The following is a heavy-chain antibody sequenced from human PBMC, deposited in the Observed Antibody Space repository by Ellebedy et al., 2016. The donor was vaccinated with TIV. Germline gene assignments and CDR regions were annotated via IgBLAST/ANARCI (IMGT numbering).Heavy chain of an antibody. CDR1: GGSISSYY. D-gene: IGHD3-10*01. V-gene: IGHV4-59*01. CDR2: IYYSGST. J-gene: IGHJ4*02. CDR3: ARSTMVRGVIIIFDY. Sequence: MPSETLSLTCTVSGGSISSYYWSWIRQPPGKGLEWIGYIYYSGSTNYNPSLKSRVTISVDTSKNQFSLKLSSVTAADTAVYYCARSTMVRGVIIIFDYWGQGTLVTVSS.